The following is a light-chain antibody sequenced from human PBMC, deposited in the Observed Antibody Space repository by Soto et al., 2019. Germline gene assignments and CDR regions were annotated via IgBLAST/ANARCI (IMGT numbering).Light chain of an antibody. CDR2: GAS. Sequence: EIVLTQSPGTLSLSPAERATLSCRASQSVSSSYLAWYQQKPGQAPRLLIYGASSRASGIPDRFSGSGSGTDFTLTIRRLEPEDFAVYYCQQYGSSPPYTFGQGTKLEIK. V-gene: IGKV3-20*01. CDR3: QQYGSSPPYT. CDR1: QSVSSSY. J-gene: IGKJ2*01.